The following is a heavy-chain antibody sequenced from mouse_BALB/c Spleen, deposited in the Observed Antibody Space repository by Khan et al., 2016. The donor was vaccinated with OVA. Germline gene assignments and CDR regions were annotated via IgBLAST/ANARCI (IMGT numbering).Heavy chain of an antibody. D-gene: IGHD1-1*01. V-gene: IGHV1S56*01. J-gene: IGHJ2*01. CDR3: ARVHYGYLDC. CDR1: GYTFTSYY. Sequence: QVQLQQSGPELVKPGASVKMSCKASGYTFTSYYIHWVKQRPGQGLEWIVWIYPGDGSTKYNEQFKDKTTLTADKSSSTAYMLLSSLTSEDSAIYLWARVHYGYLDCWGQGTTLTVSS. CDR2: IYPGDGST.